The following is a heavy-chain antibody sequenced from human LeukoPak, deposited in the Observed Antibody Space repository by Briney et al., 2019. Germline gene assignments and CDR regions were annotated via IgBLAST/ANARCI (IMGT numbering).Heavy chain of an antibody. V-gene: IGHV1-69*04. Sequence: SVKVSCKASGGTFSSYAISWVRQAPGQGLEWMGRIIPILGIANYAQKFQGRVTITADKSTSTAYMELSSLRSEDTAVYYCARDLQAYYDFWSGDGYGMDVWGQGTTVTVSS. J-gene: IGHJ6*02. CDR2: IIPILGIA. CDR1: GGTFSSYA. D-gene: IGHD3-3*01. CDR3: ARDLQAYYDFWSGDGYGMDV.